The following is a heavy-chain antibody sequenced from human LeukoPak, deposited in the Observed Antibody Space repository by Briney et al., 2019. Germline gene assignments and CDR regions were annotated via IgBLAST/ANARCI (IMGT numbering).Heavy chain of an antibody. CDR2: INHSGTT. CDR3: VRQNPAGFQDI. CDR1: GGSFSGYY. V-gene: IGHV4-34*01. J-gene: IGHJ4*02. D-gene: IGHD6-25*01. Sequence: SETLSLTCAVDGGSFSGYYWSWIRQPPGKGVEWIGEINHSGTTNYNPSLKRRVTISVDTSKNQFSLKLSSVNAADTAVYYCVRQNPAGFQDIWGQGTLVTVSS.